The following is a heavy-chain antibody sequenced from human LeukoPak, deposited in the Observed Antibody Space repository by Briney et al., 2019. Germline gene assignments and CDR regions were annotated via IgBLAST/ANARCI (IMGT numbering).Heavy chain of an antibody. CDR1: GFTPSSYE. Sequence: GGSLRLSCVVSGFTPSSYEMNWVRQAPGKGLEWISYISRSGGDTLYADSVRGRFTISRDNAKNSLYLLMNSLRAEDTAVYYCARDDYYGSGSNGFYWGQGTLVTVSS. D-gene: IGHD3-10*01. CDR2: ISRSGGDT. J-gene: IGHJ4*02. CDR3: ARDDYYGSGSNGFY. V-gene: IGHV3-48*03.